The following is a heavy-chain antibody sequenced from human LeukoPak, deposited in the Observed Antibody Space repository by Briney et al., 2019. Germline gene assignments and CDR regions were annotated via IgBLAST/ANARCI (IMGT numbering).Heavy chain of an antibody. V-gene: IGHV3-30-3*01. CDR1: GFTFSSYA. J-gene: IGHJ4*02. CDR2: ISYDGSNK. D-gene: IGHD4-23*01. CDR3: ASDAYGGPPY. Sequence: PGGSLRLSCAASGFTFSSYAMHWVRQAPGKGLEWVAVISYDGSNKYYADSVKGRFTISRDNSKNTLYLQMNSLRAEDTAVYYCASDAYGGPPYWGQGTLVTVSS.